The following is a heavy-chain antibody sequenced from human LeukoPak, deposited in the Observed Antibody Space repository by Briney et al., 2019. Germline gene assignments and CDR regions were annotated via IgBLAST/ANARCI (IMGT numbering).Heavy chain of an antibody. D-gene: IGHD3-10*01. V-gene: IGHV3-21*01. CDR3: ARVTGYYFDS. CDR1: GFTFSXXX. J-gene: IGHJ4*02. CDR2: ISTXSXYX. Sequence: SGGSLRLSCAASGFTFSXXXXXXVRQTPGXXXXXVSSISTXSXYXXXXXXXXXXXXISRDNAKNSLYLQLNSLRAEDTAVYYCARVTGYYFDSWGQGTLVTVSS.